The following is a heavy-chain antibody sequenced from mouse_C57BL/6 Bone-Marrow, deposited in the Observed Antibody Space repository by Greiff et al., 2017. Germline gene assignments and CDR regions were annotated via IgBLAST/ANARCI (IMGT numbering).Heavy chain of an antibody. J-gene: IGHJ3*01. V-gene: IGHV6-6*01. Sequence: EVMLVESGGGLVQPGGSMKLSCAASGFTFSDAWMDWVRQSPEKGLEWVAEIRNKANNHATYYAESVKGRFTISRDDSKSSVYLQMNSLRAEDTGIDYGAPSYDYGEKVWFAYWGQGTLVTVSA. CDR2: IRNKANNHAT. D-gene: IGHD2-4*01. CDR1: GFTFSDAW. CDR3: APSYDYGEKVWFAY.